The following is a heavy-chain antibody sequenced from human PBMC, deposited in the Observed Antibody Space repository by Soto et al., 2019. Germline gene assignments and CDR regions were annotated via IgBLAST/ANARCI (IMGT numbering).Heavy chain of an antibody. CDR2: ISSGGTTI. V-gene: IGHV3-48*03. CDR3: ARDTLNGVVPPQNFDY. J-gene: IGHJ4*02. Sequence: GGSLRLSCAASGFTFSSYEMNWVRQAPGKGLEWVSYISSGGTTIYYADSVKGRFTISRDNAKNSLYLQMKSLRAEDTAVYYCARDTLNGVVPPQNFDYWGQGSLVTVSS. CDR1: GFTFSSYE. D-gene: IGHD3-3*01.